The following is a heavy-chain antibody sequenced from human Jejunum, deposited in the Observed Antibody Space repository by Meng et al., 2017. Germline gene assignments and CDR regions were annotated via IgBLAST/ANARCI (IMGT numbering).Heavy chain of an antibody. D-gene: IGHD3-10*01. V-gene: IGHV3-7*01. CDR2: IKHDESEI. CDR3: VRDGGGDLGY. CDR1: GFTFGTYW. Sequence: GSLKISCAASGFTFGTYWMTWVRQAPGKGLEWVANIKHDESEISYLDSVKGRFTISRDNAKNSLYLQMNNLRVEDTAVYYCVRDGGGDLGYWGQGTLVTVSS. J-gene: IGHJ4*02.